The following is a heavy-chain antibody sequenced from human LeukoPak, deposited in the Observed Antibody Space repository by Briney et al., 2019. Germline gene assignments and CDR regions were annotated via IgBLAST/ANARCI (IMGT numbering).Heavy chain of an antibody. CDR2: INSDGRST. D-gene: IGHD3-9*01. V-gene: IGHV3-74*01. J-gene: IGHJ4*02. CDR3: ARVILTGLS. Sequence: GGSLKLSCAASGFTFSIYPMHCVRQAPGKGRVWVSRINSDGRSTSYADSVKGRFTISRDNAKNTLYLQMNSLRAEDTAVYYCARVILTGLSWGQGTLVTVSS. CDR1: GFTFSIYP.